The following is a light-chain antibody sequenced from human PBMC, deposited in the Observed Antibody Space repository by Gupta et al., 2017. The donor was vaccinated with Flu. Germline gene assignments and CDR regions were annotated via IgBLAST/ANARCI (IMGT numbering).Light chain of an antibody. V-gene: IGLV6-57*01. Sequence: NFMLTQPHSVSESPGKTVTISCTRSSGSIASNYVQWYQQRPGSSPTTVIYEDNQRPSGVPDRFSGSIDSSSNSASLTISGLKTEDEADYYCQSYDSSNPLWVFGGGNKLTVL. CDR3: QSYDSSNPLWV. CDR1: SGSIASNY. CDR2: EDN. J-gene: IGLJ3*02.